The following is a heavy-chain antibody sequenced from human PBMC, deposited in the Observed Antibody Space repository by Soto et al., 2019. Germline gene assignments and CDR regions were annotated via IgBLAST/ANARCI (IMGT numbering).Heavy chain of an antibody. J-gene: IGHJ4*02. CDR2: IIPIFATA. V-gene: IGHV1-69*12. Sequence: QVQLVQSGAEVKKPGSSVKVSCKASGGTFSSYAISWVRQAPGQGLEWMGGIIPIFATANYAQKFPGRVTITADESTSTAYMELSSLRSDNTAVYYCATHLGPHRQYYFDYWGQGTLVTVSS. CDR1: GGTFSSYA. CDR3: ATHLGPHRQYYFDY.